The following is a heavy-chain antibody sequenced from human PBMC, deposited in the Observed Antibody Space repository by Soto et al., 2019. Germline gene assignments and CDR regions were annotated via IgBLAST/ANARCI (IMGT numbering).Heavy chain of an antibody. CDR1: GFTFSSYE. CDR3: ARIELTNYDILTGYSPPYGMDV. Sequence: PGGSLRLSCAASGFTFSSYEMNWVRQAPGKGLEWISYISSSGSTIYYADSVKGRFTISRDNAKNSLYLQMNSLRAEDTAVYYCARIELTNYDILTGYSPPYGMDVWGQGTTVTVSS. CDR2: ISSSGSTI. V-gene: IGHV3-48*03. J-gene: IGHJ6*02. D-gene: IGHD3-9*01.